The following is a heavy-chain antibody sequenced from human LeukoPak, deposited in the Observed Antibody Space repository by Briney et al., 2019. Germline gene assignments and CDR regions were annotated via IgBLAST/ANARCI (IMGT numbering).Heavy chain of an antibody. CDR2: IYYSGST. CDR1: GGSISSSSYY. Sequence: SETLSLTCTVSGGSISSSSYYWGWIRQPPGKGLEWIGSIYYSGSTYYNPSLKSRVTISVDTSKNQFSLKLSSVTAADTAVYYCAGPIAASSYFDYWGQGTLVTVSS. V-gene: IGHV4-39*07. J-gene: IGHJ4*02. CDR3: AGPIAASSYFDY. D-gene: IGHD6-6*01.